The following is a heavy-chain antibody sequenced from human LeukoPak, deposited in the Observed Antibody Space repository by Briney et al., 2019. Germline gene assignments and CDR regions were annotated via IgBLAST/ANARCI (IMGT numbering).Heavy chain of an antibody. V-gene: IGHV3-21*01. D-gene: IGHD3-3*01. J-gene: IGHJ4*02. CDR1: GFTFSSYS. Sequence: GGSLRLSCAASGFTFSSYSMNWVRQAPGKGLEWVSSISSSSRYIYYADSVKGRFTISRDNAKNSLYLQMNSLRAEDTAVYYCARDRKRFLEWLLSGNYFDYWGQGTLVTVSS. CDR2: ISSSSRYI. CDR3: ARDRKRFLEWLLSGNYFDY.